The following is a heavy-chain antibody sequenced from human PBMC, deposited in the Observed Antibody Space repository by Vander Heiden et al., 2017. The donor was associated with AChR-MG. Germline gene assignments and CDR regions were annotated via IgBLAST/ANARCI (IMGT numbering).Heavy chain of an antibody. CDR3: ARDWPRFWENY. J-gene: IGHJ4*02. Sequence: EVQLLESGGGLVQPGGSLRLSCETSGFTFSTYAMSWLRQAPGKGLEWVASIRTSGVDTFYTDSVKGRFTISRDNSKNILFLQMDSLRAEDTAVYYCARDWPRFWENYWGQGTLVTVST. CDR2: IRTSGVDT. D-gene: IGHD3-10*01. V-gene: IGHV3-23*01. CDR1: GFTFSTYA.